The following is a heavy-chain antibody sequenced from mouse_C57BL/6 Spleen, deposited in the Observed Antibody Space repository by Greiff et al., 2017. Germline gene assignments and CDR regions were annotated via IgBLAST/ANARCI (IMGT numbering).Heavy chain of an antibody. CDR3: AREDSSYAMDY. V-gene: IGHV3-6*01. Sequence: VQLQQSGPGLVKPSQSLSLTCSVTGYSITSGYYWNWIRQFPGNKLEWMGYISYDGSNNYNPSLKNRISITRDTSKNQFFLKLNSVTTEDTATYYCAREDSSYAMDYWGQGTSVTVSS. CDR2: ISYDGSN. CDR1: GYSITSGYY. J-gene: IGHJ4*01.